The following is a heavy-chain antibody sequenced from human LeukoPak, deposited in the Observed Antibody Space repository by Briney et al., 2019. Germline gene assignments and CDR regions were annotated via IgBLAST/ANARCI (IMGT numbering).Heavy chain of an antibody. J-gene: IGHJ4*02. D-gene: IGHD6-6*01. CDR1: GYTFTGYY. CDR3: AREERIAARPFDY. V-gene: IGHV1-2*02. CDR2: INPNSGGT. Sequence: ASVKVSCKASGYTFTGYYVHWVRQAPGQGLEWMGWINPNSGGTNYAQKFQGRVTMTRDTSISTAYMELSRLRSDDTAVYYCAREERIAARPFDYWGQGTLVTVSS.